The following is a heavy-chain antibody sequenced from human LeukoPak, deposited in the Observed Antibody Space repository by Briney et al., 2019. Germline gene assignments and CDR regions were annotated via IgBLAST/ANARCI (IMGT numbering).Heavy chain of an antibody. CDR3: ARSVEGSFDY. V-gene: IGHV3-48*01. CDR1: GFTFSPYS. CDR2: INAHRTT. D-gene: IGHD6-19*01. J-gene: IGHJ4*02. Sequence: GGSLRLSCATSGFTFSPYSINWVRQAPGKGLEWISYINAHRTTYYADSVEGRFTISRDNAKNSAYLQLNSLRVEDTAMYYCARSVEGSFDYWGQGTLVTVSS.